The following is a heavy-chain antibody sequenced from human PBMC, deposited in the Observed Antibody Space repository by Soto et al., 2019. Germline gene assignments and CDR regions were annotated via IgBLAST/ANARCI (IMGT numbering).Heavy chain of an antibody. V-gene: IGHV3-30-3*01. J-gene: IGHJ4*02. CDR3: GRGGGVRYDIYYFDY. Sequence: QVQLVESGGGVVQPGRSLRLSCAASGFTFSSYAMHWVRQAPGKGLEWVAVISYDGSNKYYADSVKGRFTISRDNSKNPLYLQMNSLRAEDTAVYYWGRGGGVRYDIYYFDYWGQGTLVTVSS. D-gene: IGHD1-1*01. CDR2: ISYDGSNK. CDR1: GFTFSSYA.